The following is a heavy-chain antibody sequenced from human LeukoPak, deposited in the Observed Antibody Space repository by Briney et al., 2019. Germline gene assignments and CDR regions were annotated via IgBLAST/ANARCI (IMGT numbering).Heavy chain of an antibody. CDR1: GFTFSSYA. CDR3: ARDRVTMVRGVLDP. V-gene: IGHV3-30*04. Sequence: PGGSLRLSCAASGFTFSSYAMHWVRQAPGKGLEWVAVISYDGSNKYYADSVKGRFTISRDNSKNTLYLQMNSLRAEDTAVHYCARDRVTMVRGVLDPWGQGTLVTVSS. J-gene: IGHJ5*02. D-gene: IGHD3-10*01. CDR2: ISYDGSNK.